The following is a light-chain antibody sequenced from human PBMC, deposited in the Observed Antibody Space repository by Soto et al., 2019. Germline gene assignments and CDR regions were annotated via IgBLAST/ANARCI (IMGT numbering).Light chain of an antibody. V-gene: IGKV3-11*01. CDR1: QSVTSY. CDR3: QQRSDWTLT. CDR2: DVS. Sequence: EIWLTQSPATLSLSPGERATLSCRASQSVTSYLAWYQQKPGQAPRLLIYDVSNRASGIPARLSGSGYETDFTITISSLQTEDFAVYYCQQRSDWTLTFGQGTRLEIK. J-gene: IGKJ5*01.